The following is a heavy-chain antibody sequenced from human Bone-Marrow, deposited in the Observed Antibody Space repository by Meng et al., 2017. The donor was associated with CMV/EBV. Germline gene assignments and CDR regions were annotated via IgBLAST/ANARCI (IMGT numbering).Heavy chain of an antibody. Sequence: SVKVSCKASGGTFSSYAISWVRQAPGQGLEWMGGIIPILGIANYAQKFQGRVTITADKSTSTAYMELSSLRSEDTAVYYCARDRWGDVVVVPAAPRGYGMDVWGQGTTVTVSS. CDR3: ARDRWGDVVVVPAAPRGYGMDV. V-gene: IGHV1-69*10. CDR2: IIPILGIA. J-gene: IGHJ6*02. CDR1: GGTFSSYA. D-gene: IGHD2-2*01.